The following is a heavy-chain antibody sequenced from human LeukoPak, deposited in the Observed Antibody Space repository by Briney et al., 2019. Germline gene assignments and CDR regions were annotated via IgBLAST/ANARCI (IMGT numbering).Heavy chain of an antibody. V-gene: IGHV3-21*01. CDR1: GFTFSSYS. D-gene: IGHD3-22*01. J-gene: IGHJ4*02. CDR2: ISSSSSYI. Sequence: GGSLRLSCAASGFTFSSYSMNWVRQAPGKGLEWVSSISSSSSYIYYADSVKGRFTISRDNAKNSLYLQMNSLRAEDTAVYYCARGTYYYDSSGPFKSPFDYWGQGTLVTVSS. CDR3: ARGTYYYDSSGPFKSPFDY.